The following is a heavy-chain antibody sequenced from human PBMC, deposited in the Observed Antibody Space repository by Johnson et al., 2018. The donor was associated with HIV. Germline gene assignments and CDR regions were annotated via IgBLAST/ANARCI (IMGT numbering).Heavy chain of an antibody. CDR2: INWNGGST. Sequence: EVQLVESGGGVVRPGGSLRLSCAVSGFTFEDYGISWVRQAPGKGLEWVSDINWNGGSTDSEGSVKGRFTISRDNAKKSLYMQMDSLRAEDTAVYYCARDLAYNSRWTGAFDIWGQGTMVTVSS. CDR1: GFTFEDYG. CDR3: ARDLAYNSRWTGAFDI. V-gene: IGHV3-20*04. D-gene: IGHD6-13*01. J-gene: IGHJ3*02.